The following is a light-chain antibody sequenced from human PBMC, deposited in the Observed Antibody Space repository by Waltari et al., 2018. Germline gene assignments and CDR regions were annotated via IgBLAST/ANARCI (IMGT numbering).Light chain of an antibody. CDR3: SSFTTSSTLL. J-gene: IGLJ2*01. V-gene: IGLV2-14*03. Sequence: QSALTQPASVSASPGESITISCTATSSDVGDLNSVSWYQQHPGKAPKFMIYDVSNRPSGVSHRFSGSKSGNTASLTISGLQAEDEAVYYCSSFTTSSTLLFGGGTKLTVL. CDR2: DVS. CDR1: SSDVGDLNS.